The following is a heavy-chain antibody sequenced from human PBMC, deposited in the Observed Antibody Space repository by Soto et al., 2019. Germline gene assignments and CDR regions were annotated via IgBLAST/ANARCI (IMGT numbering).Heavy chain of an antibody. V-gene: IGHV4-59*01. CDR2: IYYSGST. Sequence: KTSETLSLTCTVSGGSISSYYWSWIRQPPGKGLEWIGYIYYSGSTNYNPSLKSRVTISVDTSKNQFSLKLSSVTAADTAVYYCAAYSSSAYYYYYYGMDVWG. D-gene: IGHD6-6*01. CDR1: GGSISSYY. CDR3: AAYSSSAYYYYYYGMDV. J-gene: IGHJ6*01.